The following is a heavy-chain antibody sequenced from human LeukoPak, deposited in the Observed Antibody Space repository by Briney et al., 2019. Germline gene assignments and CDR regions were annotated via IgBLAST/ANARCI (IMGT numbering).Heavy chain of an antibody. J-gene: IGHJ4*02. Sequence: ASVKVSCKVSGYTLTELSMHWVRQAPGQGLEWMGWISAYNGNTNYAQKSEGRLSLTTDTATSTVYMELRNLTSDDTAVYFCARGLDAASGLANFDYWGQGTLITVSS. V-gene: IGHV1-18*01. D-gene: IGHD1-1*01. CDR3: ARGLDAASGLANFDY. CDR1: GYTLTELS. CDR2: ISAYNGNT.